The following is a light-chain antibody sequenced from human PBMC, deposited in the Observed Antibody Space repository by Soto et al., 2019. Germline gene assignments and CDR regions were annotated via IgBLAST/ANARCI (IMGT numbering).Light chain of an antibody. CDR3: QHYNSYSEA. CDR1: QSISSY. J-gene: IGKJ1*01. Sequence: DMEMTLYPSSLSASVGDRVTITCRASQSISSYLNWYQQKPGKAPKLLIYKASTLKSGVPSRFSGSGSGTEFTLTISSLQPDDFATYYCQHYNSYSEAFGQGTKVDIK. V-gene: IGKV1-5*03. CDR2: KAS.